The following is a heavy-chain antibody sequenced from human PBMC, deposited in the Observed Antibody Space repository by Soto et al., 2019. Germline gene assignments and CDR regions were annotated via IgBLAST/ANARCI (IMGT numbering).Heavy chain of an antibody. Sequence: ASVKVSCKASGYTFTSYYMHWVRQAPRQGLEWMGIINPSGGSTSYAQKFQGRVTMTRDTSTSTVYMELSSLRSEDTAVYYCASGYGSGSDYYYGMDVWGQGTTVTVSS. CDR1: GYTFTSYY. V-gene: IGHV1-46*01. CDR2: INPSGGST. D-gene: IGHD3-10*01. J-gene: IGHJ6*02. CDR3: ASGYGSGSDYYYGMDV.